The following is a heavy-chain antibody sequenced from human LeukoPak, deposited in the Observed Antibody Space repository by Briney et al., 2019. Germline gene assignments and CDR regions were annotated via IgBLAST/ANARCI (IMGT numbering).Heavy chain of an antibody. V-gene: IGHV3-53*01. J-gene: IGHJ4*02. CDR1: GFTVSSNY. D-gene: IGHD3-22*01. CDR2: IYGGGGT. Sequence: GGSLRLSCAASGFTVSSNYMTWVRQAPGKGLEWVSIIYGGGGTFYADSVKGRFTISRDNSKNTLYLQMNSLRAEDTAVYYCARESSGRPPVRYWGQGTLVTVSS. CDR3: ARESSGRPPVRY.